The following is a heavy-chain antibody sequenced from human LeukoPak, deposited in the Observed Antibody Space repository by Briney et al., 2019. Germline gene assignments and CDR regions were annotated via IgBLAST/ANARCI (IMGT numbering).Heavy chain of an antibody. CDR3: ARDFGTMLLDY. CDR2: ISSSSSYI. CDR1: GFTFSTYE. J-gene: IGHJ4*02. V-gene: IGHV3-21*01. D-gene: IGHD2-8*01. Sequence: GGSLRLSCAASGFTFSTYEMNWVRQAPGKGLEWVSSISSSSSYIYYADSVKGRFTISRDNAKNSLYLQMNSLRAEDTAVYYCARDFGTMLLDYWGQGSLVTVSS.